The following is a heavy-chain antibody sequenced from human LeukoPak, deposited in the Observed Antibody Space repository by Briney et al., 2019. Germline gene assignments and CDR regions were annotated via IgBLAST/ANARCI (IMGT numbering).Heavy chain of an antibody. D-gene: IGHD3-22*01. Sequence: ASVKVSFKASGYTFTSYGITWVRQAPGQGLEWMGWISANNGNTNYAQKFQGRVTMTTDTSTTTAYMELRSLRFDDTAVYYCARGRGDYYGTSGNWFDPWGQGALVTVSS. CDR3: ARGRGDYYGTSGNWFDP. V-gene: IGHV1-18*01. J-gene: IGHJ5*02. CDR2: ISANNGNT. CDR1: GYTFTSYG.